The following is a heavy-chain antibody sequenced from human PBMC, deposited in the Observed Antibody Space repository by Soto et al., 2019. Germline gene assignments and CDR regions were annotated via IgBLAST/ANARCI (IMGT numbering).Heavy chain of an antibody. CDR3: ARGWGKIFDY. J-gene: IGHJ4*02. D-gene: IGHD7-27*01. CDR1: GGSFSGYY. CDR2: INHSGST. Sequence: SETLSLTCAVYGGSFSGYYWNWIRQPPGKGLEWIGEINHSGSTNYNPSLKSRVTISVDTSKNQFSLKLSSVTAADTAVYYCARGWGKIFDYWGQGALVTVSS. V-gene: IGHV4-34*01.